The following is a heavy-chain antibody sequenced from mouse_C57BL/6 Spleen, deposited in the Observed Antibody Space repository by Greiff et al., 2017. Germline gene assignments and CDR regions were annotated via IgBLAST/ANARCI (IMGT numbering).Heavy chain of an antibody. D-gene: IGHD2-5*01. CDR2: IRSKSNNYAT. V-gene: IGHV10-1*01. Sequence: EVMLVESGGGLVQPKGSLKLSCAASGFSFNTYAMNWVRQAPGKGLEWVARIRSKSNNYATYYADSVKDRFTISRDDSESMLYLQMNNLKTEDTAMYYCVRQWASYYSNYVGYWYFDVWGTGTTVTVSS. J-gene: IGHJ1*03. CDR3: VRQWASYYSNYVGYWYFDV. CDR1: GFSFNTYA.